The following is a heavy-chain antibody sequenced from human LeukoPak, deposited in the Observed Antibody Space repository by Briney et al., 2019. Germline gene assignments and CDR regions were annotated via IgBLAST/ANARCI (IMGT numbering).Heavy chain of an antibody. J-gene: IGHJ3*02. CDR2: IYPGDSDT. V-gene: IGHV5-51*01. D-gene: IGHD3-10*01. CDR1: GYSFTTYW. Sequence: GESLKIFCKGSGYSFTTYWIGWVRQVPGQGLEWMGSIYPGDSDTRYSPPFQGQVTISADKSVTTAYLQWSSLKASDTAMYYCALGAVRGLHAFDIWGQGIMVTVSS. CDR3: ALGAVRGLHAFDI.